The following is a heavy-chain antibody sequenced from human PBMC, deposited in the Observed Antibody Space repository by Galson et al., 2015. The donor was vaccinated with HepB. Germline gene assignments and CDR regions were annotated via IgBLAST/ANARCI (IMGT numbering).Heavy chain of an antibody. J-gene: IGHJ3*02. D-gene: IGHD2-2*01. CDR2: ISPKSGGT. CDR3: AREIAVARPGIRAFDI. CDR1: RYTFTGHY. Sequence: SVKVSCKALRYTFTGHYIHWVRQAPGQGLEWMGWISPKSGGTNYEQKYQGRVTMTRDTSISTAYMEVSGLTSDDTAVHYCAREIAVARPGIRAFDIWGQGTSVTVSS. V-gene: IGHV1-2*02.